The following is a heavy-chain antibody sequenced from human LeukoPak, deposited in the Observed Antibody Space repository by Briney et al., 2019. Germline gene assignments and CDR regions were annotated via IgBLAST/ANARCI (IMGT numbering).Heavy chain of an antibody. CDR2: INPSGGTT. CDR3: ARDAVVPAAVLAANWFDP. D-gene: IGHD2-2*02. CDR1: GYTFTRYY. J-gene: IGHJ5*02. Sequence: ASVKVSCKASGYTFTRYYMHWVRHAPGQGLEWMGIINPSGGTTNYAQKFQGRVTMTRDTSTSTVSMELSSLRSEDTAVYYCARDAVVPAAVLAANWFDPWGQGTLVTVSS. V-gene: IGHV1-46*03.